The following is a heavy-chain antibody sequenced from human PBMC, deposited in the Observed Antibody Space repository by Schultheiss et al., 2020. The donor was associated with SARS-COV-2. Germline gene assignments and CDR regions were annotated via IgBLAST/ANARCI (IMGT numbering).Heavy chain of an antibody. D-gene: IGHD3-10*01. CDR1: GGSFSGYY. Sequence: GSLRLSCAVYGGSFSGYYWSWIRQPPGKGLEWIGYIYYSGSTYYNPSLKSRVTISVDTSKNQFSLKLSSVTAADTAVYYCARDFLPLYVVRGVSAGYWGQGTLVTVSS. CDR2: IYYSGST. J-gene: IGHJ4*02. V-gene: IGHV4-34*01. CDR3: ARDFLPLYVVRGVSAGY.